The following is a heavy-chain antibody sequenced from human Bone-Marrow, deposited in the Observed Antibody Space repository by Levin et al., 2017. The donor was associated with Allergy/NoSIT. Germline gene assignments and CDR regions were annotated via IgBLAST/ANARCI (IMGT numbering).Heavy chain of an antibody. J-gene: IGHJ5*02. CDR3: ARLSRTVTTVGYNWFDP. D-gene: IGHD4-17*01. CDR2: IYPGDSDT. CDR1: GYSFTSYW. Sequence: GGSLRLSCKGSGYSFTSYWIGWVRQMPGKGLEWMGIIYPGDSDTRYSPSFQGQVTISADKSISTAYLQWSSLKASDTAMYYCARLSRTVTTVGYNWFDPWGQGTLVTVSS. V-gene: IGHV5-51*01.